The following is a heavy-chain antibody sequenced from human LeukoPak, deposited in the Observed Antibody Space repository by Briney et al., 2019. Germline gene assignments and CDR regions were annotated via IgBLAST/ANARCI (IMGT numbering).Heavy chain of an antibody. J-gene: IGHJ4*02. D-gene: IGHD2-2*01. CDR1: GYTFTSYY. CDR2: INPSGGST. Sequence: EASVKVSCKASGYTFTSYYMHWVRQAPGQGLEWMGIINPSGGSTSYAQKFQGRVTMTRDTSTSTVYMELSSLRSEDTAVYYCAREMLGYCSSTSCPIDYWGQGTLVTVSS. CDR3: AREMLGYCSSTSCPIDY. V-gene: IGHV1-46*01.